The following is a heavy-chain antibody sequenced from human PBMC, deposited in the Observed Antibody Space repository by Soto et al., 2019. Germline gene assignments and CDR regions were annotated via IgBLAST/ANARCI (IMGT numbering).Heavy chain of an antibody. CDR2: ISSSSSYI. Sequence: SLRLSCAASGFTFSSYSMNWVRQAPGKGLEWVSSISSSSSYIYYADSVKGRFTISRDNAKNSLYLQMNSLRAEDTAVYYCARDASNTATDYWGQGTLVTVSS. J-gene: IGHJ4*02. D-gene: IGHD2-8*01. V-gene: IGHV3-21*01. CDR3: ARDASNTATDY. CDR1: GFTFSSYS.